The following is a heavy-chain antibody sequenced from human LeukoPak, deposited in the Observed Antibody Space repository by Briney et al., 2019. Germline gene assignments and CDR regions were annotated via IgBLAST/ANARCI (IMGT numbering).Heavy chain of an antibody. CDR3: ARDIIHYYDSSGSAAEYYFDY. CDR2: INHSGST. D-gene: IGHD3-22*01. CDR1: GGSFSGYY. V-gene: IGHV4-34*01. J-gene: IGHJ4*02. Sequence: SETLSLTCAVYGGSFSGYYWSWIRQPPGKGLEWIGEINHSGSTNYNPSLKSRVTISVDTSKNQFSLKLSSVTAADTAVYYCARDIIHYYDSSGSAAEYYFDYWGQGTLVTVSS.